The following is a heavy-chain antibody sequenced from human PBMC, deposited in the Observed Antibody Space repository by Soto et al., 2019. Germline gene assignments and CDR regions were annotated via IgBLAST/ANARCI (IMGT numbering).Heavy chain of an antibody. D-gene: IGHD1-26*01. J-gene: IGHJ6*02. V-gene: IGHV1-24*01. CDR1: GYTLTELS. CDR3: ATVEGATLNYYYYYGMDV. Sequence: ASVKVSCKVSGYTLTELSIHWVRQAPGKGLEWMGGFDPEDGETIYAQKFQGRVTMTEDTSTDTAYMELSSLRSEDTAVYYCATVEGATLNYYYYYGMDVWGQGTTVTVSS. CDR2: FDPEDGET.